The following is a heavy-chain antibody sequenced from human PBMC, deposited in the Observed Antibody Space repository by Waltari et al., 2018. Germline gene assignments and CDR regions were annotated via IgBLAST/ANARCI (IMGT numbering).Heavy chain of an antibody. J-gene: IGHJ4*02. D-gene: IGHD1-1*01. Sequence: EVHLVQSGGGLIQPGGSLRLSCGVSGLTFKNYCMTWGRKAQGEGLEWEANINQEGRDKNYVDSVEGRFTISRDNAQNSVYLQMNSLRAEDTAVYYCARDVPNGYFDYWGSGTLVTVSS. CDR1: GLTFKNYC. CDR2: INQEGRDK. CDR3: ARDVPNGYFDY. V-gene: IGHV3-7*01.